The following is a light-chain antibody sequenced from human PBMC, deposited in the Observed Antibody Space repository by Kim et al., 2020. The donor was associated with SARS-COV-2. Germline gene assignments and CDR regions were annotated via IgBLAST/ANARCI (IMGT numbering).Light chain of an antibody. J-gene: IGKJ5*01. CDR2: AAS. CDR3: LQHDSYPIT. Sequence: EAGGDRVTITCGASQGIKNYVVWFQQKTGKAPKRLIYAASSLQSGVPSRFSGSGSGTEFTLTITSLQPEDFATYYCLQHDSYPITFGQGTRLEIK. V-gene: IGKV1-17*03. CDR1: QGIKNY.